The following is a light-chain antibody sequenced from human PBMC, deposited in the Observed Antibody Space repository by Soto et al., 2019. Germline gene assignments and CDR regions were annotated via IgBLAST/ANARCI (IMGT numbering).Light chain of an antibody. CDR1: QDIRKY. CDR3: KQYDNVFT. V-gene: IGKV1-33*01. CDR2: DAS. Sequence: DIQITQSPSSLSASAVDRVISTFQASQDIRKYLNWYQLKPGKAPKLLIYDASNLETGVPSTFSGSGSGTNFTFTISSLQPEDIATYYCKQYDNVFTFGKGIRLEIK. J-gene: IGKJ5*01.